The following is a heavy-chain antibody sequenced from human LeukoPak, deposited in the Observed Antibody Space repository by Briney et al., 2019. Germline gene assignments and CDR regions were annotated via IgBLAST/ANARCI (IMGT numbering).Heavy chain of an antibody. CDR3: ATPLLATSAPDY. CDR2: ITTYNGNT. V-gene: IGHV1-18*01. J-gene: IGHJ4*02. CDR1: GYTFTSYG. D-gene: IGHD3-3*02. Sequence: ASVKVSCKASGYTFTSYGINWVWQAPGQGLEWMGWITTYNGNTNYAQNLQGRVTMTTNTSTTTAYMELRSLRSDDTAVYYCATPLLATSAPDYWGQGTLVTVSS.